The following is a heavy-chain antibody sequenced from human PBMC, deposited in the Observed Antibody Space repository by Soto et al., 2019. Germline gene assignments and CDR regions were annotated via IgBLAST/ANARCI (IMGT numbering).Heavy chain of an antibody. CDR1: GYTFTNYY. CDR2: INPSGGST. V-gene: IGHV1-46*01. J-gene: IGHJ4*02. Sequence: GASVKVSCKASGYTFTNYYIHWLRQAPGQGLEWMGIINPSGGSTSYAQRFRGRVTVTRDTSTSTVYMDLSGLRSEDTAVYYCAREDLISMRYYYFTYWGQGSMVTVSS. D-gene: IGHD3-22*01. CDR3: AREDLISMRYYYFTY.